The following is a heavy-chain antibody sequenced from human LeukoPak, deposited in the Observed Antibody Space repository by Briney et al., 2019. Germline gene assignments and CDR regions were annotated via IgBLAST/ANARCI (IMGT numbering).Heavy chain of an antibody. D-gene: IGHD4-17*01. V-gene: IGHV3-74*01. J-gene: IGHJ3*02. CDR3: ARCTVSRAFDI. CDR2: INSDGSST. Sequence: GGSLRLSCAASGFTFSSYWMHWVRQAPGKGLVWVSRINSDGSSTSYADSVKGRFTISRDNAKNTLYLQMNSLRAEDTAVYYCARCTVSRAFDIWGQGTMVTVSS. CDR1: GFTFSSYW.